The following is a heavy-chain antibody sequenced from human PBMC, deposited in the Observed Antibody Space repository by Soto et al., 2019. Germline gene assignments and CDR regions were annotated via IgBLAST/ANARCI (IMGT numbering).Heavy chain of an antibody. D-gene: IGHD4-4*01. Sequence: QVQLVESGGGLVKPGGSLRLSCAASGFTFSDYYMSWIRQSPGKGLEWVSYISSSGSTIYYADSVKGRFTISRDNAYTSLYLQTHSLRAEDTAVYYCARLAAPGLQHYYYYYYMDVWGQGPTVTVSS. CDR3: ARLAAPGLQHYYYYYYMDV. J-gene: IGHJ6*03. CDR2: ISSSGSTI. V-gene: IGHV3-11*01. CDR1: GFTFSDYY.